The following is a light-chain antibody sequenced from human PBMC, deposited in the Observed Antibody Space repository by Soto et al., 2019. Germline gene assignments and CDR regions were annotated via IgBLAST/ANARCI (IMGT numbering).Light chain of an antibody. J-gene: IGLJ1*01. CDR1: SSDVADYKD. CDR3: SSNAGSENYV. V-gene: IGLV2-8*01. Sequence: QSVLTQPPSASGSPGQSVTISCTGTSSDVADYKDVSWYQQHPGKAPKLIIYEVTKRPSGVPDRFSGSKSGNTASLTVSGLQAEDEADYYCSSNAGSENYVFGTGTKLTVL. CDR2: EVT.